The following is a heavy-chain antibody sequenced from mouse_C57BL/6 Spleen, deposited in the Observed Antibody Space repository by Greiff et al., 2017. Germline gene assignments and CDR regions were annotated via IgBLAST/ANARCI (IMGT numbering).Heavy chain of an antibody. CDR2: INPNNGGT. Sequence: VQLQQSGPELVKPGASVKISCKASGYTFTDYYMNWVKQSHGKSLEWIGDINPNNGGTSYNQKFKGKATLTVDKSSSTAYMELRSLTSEDSAVYYCASLYGNYPFAYWGQGTLVTVSA. J-gene: IGHJ3*01. CDR1: GYTFTDYY. D-gene: IGHD2-1*01. CDR3: ASLYGNYPFAY. V-gene: IGHV1-26*01.